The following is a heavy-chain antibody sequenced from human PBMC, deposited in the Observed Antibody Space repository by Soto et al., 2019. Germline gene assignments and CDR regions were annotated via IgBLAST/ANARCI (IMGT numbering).Heavy chain of an antibody. V-gene: IGHV4-34*01. D-gene: IGHD3-3*01. J-gene: IGHJ5*02. Sequence: QVQLQQWGAGLLKPSETLSLTCAVYGGSFSGYYWSWIRQPPGKGLEWIGEIYQSGSTNYNPSLNRRLTIPVETSKNQYSLMLSSVIAADTYVDYCARGHPFASILEVVIRYKNWFDPWGQGTLVTVSS. CDR1: GGSFSGYY. CDR3: ARGHPFASILEVVIRYKNWFDP. CDR2: IYQSGST.